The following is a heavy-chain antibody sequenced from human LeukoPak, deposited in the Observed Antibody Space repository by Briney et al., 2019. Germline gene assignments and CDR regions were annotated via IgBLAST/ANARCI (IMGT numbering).Heavy chain of an antibody. CDR1: GGSISSYY. Sequence: SETLSLTCAVSGGSISSYYWSWIRQPPGKGLEWIGYISYSGSTNYNPSLKSRVTISVDTSKNQFSLKLSSVTAADTAVYYCARSATTVTSSPYYYYGMDVWGRGTTVTVSS. D-gene: IGHD4-17*01. J-gene: IGHJ6*02. V-gene: IGHV4-59*12. CDR2: ISYSGST. CDR3: ARSATTVTSSPYYYYGMDV.